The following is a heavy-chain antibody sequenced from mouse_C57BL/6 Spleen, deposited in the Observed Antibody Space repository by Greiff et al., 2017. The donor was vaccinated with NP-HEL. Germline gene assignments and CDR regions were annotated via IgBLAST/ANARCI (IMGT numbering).Heavy chain of an antibody. D-gene: IGHD1-1*01. V-gene: IGHV5-6*01. CDR2: ISSGGSYT. CDR1: GFTFSSYG. Sequence: EVNLVESGGDLVKPGGSLKLSCAASGFTFSSYGMSWVRQTPDKRLEWVATISSGGSYTYYPDSVKGRFTISRDNAKNTLYLQMSSLKSEDTAMYYCASHYYGSKTPFAYWGQGTLVTVSA. J-gene: IGHJ3*01. CDR3: ASHYYGSKTPFAY.